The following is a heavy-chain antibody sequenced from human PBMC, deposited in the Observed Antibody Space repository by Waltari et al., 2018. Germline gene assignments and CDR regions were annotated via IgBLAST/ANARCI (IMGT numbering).Heavy chain of an antibody. D-gene: IGHD2-21*01. Sequence: EVQLLESGGGLVQPGGSLRLSCAASGFTFSSYAMSWVRQAPGKGLEWVSAISGSGGSTYYADSVKGRFTISRDNSKNTLYLQMNSLRAEDTAVYYCAKTTGCGGDCYSDYYGMDVWGQGTTVTVSS. CDR3: AKTTGCGGDCYSDYYGMDV. V-gene: IGHV3-23*01. J-gene: IGHJ6*02. CDR2: ISGSGGST. CDR1: GFTFSSYA.